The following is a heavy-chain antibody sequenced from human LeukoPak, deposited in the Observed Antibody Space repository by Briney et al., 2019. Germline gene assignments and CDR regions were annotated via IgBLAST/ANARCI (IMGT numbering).Heavy chain of an antibody. V-gene: IGHV3-21*01. J-gene: IGHJ4*02. Sequence: GGSLRLSCAASGFTFSSYSMHWVRQAPGKGLEWVSSISSSSSYIYYADSVKGRFTISRDNAKNSLYLQMNSLGAEDTAVYYCARVGVVVAAARGPFDYWGQGILVTVSS. D-gene: IGHD2-15*01. CDR2: ISSSSSYI. CDR3: ARVGVVVAAARGPFDY. CDR1: GFTFSSYS.